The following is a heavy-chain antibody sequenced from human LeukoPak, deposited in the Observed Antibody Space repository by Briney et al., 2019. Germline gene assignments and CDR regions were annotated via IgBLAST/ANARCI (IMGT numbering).Heavy chain of an antibody. V-gene: IGHV1-2*04. CDR2: INPNSGGT. J-gene: IGHJ6*04. D-gene: IGHD6-13*01. CDR3: ARGDSSWYGDYGRDV. Sequence: ASVKVSCKASGYTFTGYYMHWVRQAPGQGLEWMGWINPNSGGTNYAQKFQGWVTMTRDTSISTAYMELSRLRSDDTAVYYCARGDSSWYGDYGRDVWGKGTRVTVS. CDR1: GYTFTGYY.